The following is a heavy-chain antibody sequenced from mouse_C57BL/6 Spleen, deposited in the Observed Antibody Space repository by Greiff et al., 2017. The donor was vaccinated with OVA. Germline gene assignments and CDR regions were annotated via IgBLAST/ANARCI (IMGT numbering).Heavy chain of an antibody. CDR1: GFSLSTSGMG. CDR3: ARGVLLRGFAY. J-gene: IGHJ3*01. Sequence: QVQLKESGPGILQSSQNLSLTCSFSGFSLSTSGMGVSWIRQPSGKGLEWLAHIYWDDDKRYNPSLKSRLTISKDTSRNQVFLKITSVDTADTATYYCARGVLLRGFAYWGQGTLVTVSA. V-gene: IGHV8-12*01. CDR2: IYWDDDK. D-gene: IGHD1-1*01.